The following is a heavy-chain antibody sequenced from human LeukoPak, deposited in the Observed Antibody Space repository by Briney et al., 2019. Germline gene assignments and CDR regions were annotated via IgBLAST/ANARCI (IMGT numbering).Heavy chain of an antibody. Sequence: GGSLRLSCAASEFSVGSNYMTWVRQAPGKGLEWVSLIYSGGSTYYADSVKGRFTISRDNSKNTLYLQMNSLRAEDTAVYYCARDPGSRSPYYYMDVWGKGTTVTISS. D-gene: IGHD6-13*01. V-gene: IGHV3-66*01. CDR2: IYSGGST. CDR3: ARDPGSRSPYYYMDV. J-gene: IGHJ6*03. CDR1: EFSVGSNY.